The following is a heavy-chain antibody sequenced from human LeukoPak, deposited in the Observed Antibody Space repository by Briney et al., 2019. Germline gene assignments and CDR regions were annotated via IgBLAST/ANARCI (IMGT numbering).Heavy chain of an antibody. J-gene: IGHJ4*02. Sequence: PGGSLRLSCAASGFTFSSYWMRWVRQAPEKGLVWVSRISTDGSSTNYADSVKGRFTISRDNAKNTLYLQMNSLRAEATAVYYCAGGIGPTAGGWGDYFDYWGQGTLVTVSS. CDR3: AGGIGPTAGGWGDYFDY. D-gene: IGHD7-27*01. CDR1: GFTFSSYW. CDR2: ISTDGSST. V-gene: IGHV3-74*01.